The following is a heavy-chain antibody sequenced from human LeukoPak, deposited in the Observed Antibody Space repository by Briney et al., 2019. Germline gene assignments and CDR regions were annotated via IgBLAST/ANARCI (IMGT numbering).Heavy chain of an antibody. Sequence: PGRSLRLSCAASGFTFSSYAMHWVRQAPGKGLEWVAVISYDGSNKYYADSVKGRFTISRDNSKNTLYLQMNSLRAEDTAVYYCARDPTARYCSSTSCYGWFDPWGQGTLVTVSS. CDR1: GFTFSSYA. CDR2: ISYDGSNK. V-gene: IGHV3-30*04. CDR3: ARDPTARYCSSTSCYGWFDP. D-gene: IGHD2-2*01. J-gene: IGHJ5*02.